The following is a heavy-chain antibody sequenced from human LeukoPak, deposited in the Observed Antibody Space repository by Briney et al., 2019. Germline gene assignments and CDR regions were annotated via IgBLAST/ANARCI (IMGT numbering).Heavy chain of an antibody. V-gene: IGHV3-9*01. CDR1: GFTFDDYA. CDR3: AKDATGAMGGPFDY. Sequence: GRSLRLSCAASGFTFDDYAMHWVRQAPGKGLEWVSGISWNSGSIGYADSVKGRFTISRDNAKNSLYLQMNSLRAEDTALYYCAKDATGAMGGPFDYWGQGTLVTVSS. J-gene: IGHJ4*02. D-gene: IGHD5-18*01. CDR2: ISWNSGSI.